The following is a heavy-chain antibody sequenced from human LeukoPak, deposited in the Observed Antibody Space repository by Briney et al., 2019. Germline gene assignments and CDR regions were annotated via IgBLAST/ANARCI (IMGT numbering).Heavy chain of an antibody. CDR2: ISSSSDSS. V-gene: IGHV3-23*01. Sequence: GGSLRLSCAASGFTFSSYAMSWVRQAPGKGLEWVSSISSSSDSSYYADSVKGRFTISRDNSKNTMYLQMNSLRAEDTAVYYCARGGYCSSSTCYIDQWGQGTLVTVSP. D-gene: IGHD2-2*02. CDR3: ARGGYCSSSTCYIDQ. CDR1: GFTFSSYA. J-gene: IGHJ5*02.